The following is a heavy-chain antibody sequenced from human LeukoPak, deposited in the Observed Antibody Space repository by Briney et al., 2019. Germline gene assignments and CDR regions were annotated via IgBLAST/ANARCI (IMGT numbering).Heavy chain of an antibody. V-gene: IGHV3-48*01. CDR1: GFTFSSYS. CDR3: AQTMGYSYGRSPRRNAFDI. J-gene: IGHJ3*02. Sequence: PGGSLRLSCAASGFTFSSYSMNWVRQAPGKGLEWVSYISSSSSTIYYADSVKGRFTISRDNAKNSLYLQMNSLRAEDTAVYYCAQTMGYSYGRSPRRNAFDIWGQGTMVTVSS. D-gene: IGHD5-18*01. CDR2: ISSSSSTI.